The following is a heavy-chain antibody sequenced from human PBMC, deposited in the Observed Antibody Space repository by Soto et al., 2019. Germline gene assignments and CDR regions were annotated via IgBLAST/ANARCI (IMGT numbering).Heavy chain of an antibody. CDR2: IDPSDSYT. CDR3: ARTSAAGKYYDGMDV. J-gene: IGHJ6*02. CDR1: GYSFTSYW. D-gene: IGHD6-13*01. Sequence: GESLKISCKGSGYSFTSYWIIWVRQMPGKGLEWMGRIDPSDSYTNYSPSLQGQVTISADKSISTAYLQWSSLKASFSAMYYCARTSAAGKYYDGMDVWGQGTTVTVSS. V-gene: IGHV5-10-1*04.